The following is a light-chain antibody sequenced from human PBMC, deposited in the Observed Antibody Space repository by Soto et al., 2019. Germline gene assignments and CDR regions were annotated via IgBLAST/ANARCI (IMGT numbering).Light chain of an antibody. Sequence: QSALTQPPSASGTPGHRVTISCSGSSSNIRSNTVNWYQHLPGTAPKLLIYSGNQRPSGVPDRFSGSKSGTSASLAISGLQSEDEADYYCAAWDDSLNGRVFGTGTKVTVL. CDR3: AAWDDSLNGRV. CDR1: SSNIRSNT. CDR2: SGN. V-gene: IGLV1-44*01. J-gene: IGLJ1*01.